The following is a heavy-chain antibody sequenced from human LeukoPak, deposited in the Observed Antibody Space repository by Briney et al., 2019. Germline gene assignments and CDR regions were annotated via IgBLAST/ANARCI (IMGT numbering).Heavy chain of an antibody. Sequence: GESLKISCKGSGYRFNRFWIAWVRQMPGKGLEGIGSIFPGDSDIRYSPSFQGQVTISADKSISTAYLQWSSLKASDTAMYYCARGAYEILYSPNYFDYWGQGMLVTVSS. D-gene: IGHD2-8*01. J-gene: IGHJ4*02. CDR3: ARGAYEILYSPNYFDY. CDR2: IFPGDSDI. CDR1: GYRFNRFW. V-gene: IGHV5-51*01.